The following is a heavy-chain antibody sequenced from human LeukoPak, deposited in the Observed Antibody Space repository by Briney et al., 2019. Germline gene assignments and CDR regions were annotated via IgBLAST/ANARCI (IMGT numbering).Heavy chain of an antibody. CDR2: LNSDGSSI. J-gene: IGHJ4*02. Sequence: PGGSLRLSCAASGFTFSSSWMHWVRQVPGKGLVWVSRLNSDGSSINYADSVKGRFTISRDNAENTLYLQMNSLRVEDTAVYYCARGVAGTLDYWGQETLVTVSS. CDR1: GFTFSSSW. CDR3: ARGVAGTLDY. D-gene: IGHD6-19*01. V-gene: IGHV3-74*01.